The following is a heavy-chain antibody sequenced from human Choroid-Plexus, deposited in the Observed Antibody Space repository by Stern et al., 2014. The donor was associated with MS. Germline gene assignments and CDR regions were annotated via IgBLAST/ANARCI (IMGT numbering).Heavy chain of an antibody. V-gene: IGHV3-30*18. CDR2: VSYDGSKK. Sequence: VQLVQSGGGVVQPGRPLRLSCVASGFTFGSCAMHWVRPAPGKGLGWVAGVSYDGSKKYYADSVKGRFTISRDNSQNTLYMQMSSLRPEDTAVYYCAKDRQYLTYFFDHWGQGSLVTVSS. CDR3: AKDRQYLTYFFDH. J-gene: IGHJ5*02. D-gene: IGHD2/OR15-2a*01. CDR1: GFTFGSCA.